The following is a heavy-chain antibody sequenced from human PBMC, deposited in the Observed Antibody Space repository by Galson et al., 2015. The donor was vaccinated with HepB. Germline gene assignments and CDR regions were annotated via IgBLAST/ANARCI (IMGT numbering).Heavy chain of an antibody. CDR2: ISDDGTNK. Sequence: SLRLSCAASGFTFSSYVIRWVRQVPVNGLEWVAVISDDGTNKYYAESVRVRLTISRDNSENTLYLQMDTLIAEDTAVYYCAKEVGYSRSTCCHYAFHIRGQGAMVTVS. V-gene: IGHV3-30*18. CDR1: GFTFSSYV. D-gene: IGHD2-2*01. CDR3: AKEVGYSRSTCCHYAFHI. J-gene: IGHJ3*02.